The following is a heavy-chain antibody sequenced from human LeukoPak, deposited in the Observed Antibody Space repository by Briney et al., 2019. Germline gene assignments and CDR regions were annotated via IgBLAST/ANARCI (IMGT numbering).Heavy chain of an antibody. Sequence: ASVKVSCKAPGYTFSNFDINWVRQASGQGLEWVGYMTPSNGNAGYAQKLQGRVTLTRDTSISTAYMELSSLNSEDTAIYYCTRGDYWGQGTPVTVSS. J-gene: IGHJ4*02. CDR3: TRGDY. CDR2: MTPSNGNA. V-gene: IGHV1-8*01. CDR1: GYTFSNFD.